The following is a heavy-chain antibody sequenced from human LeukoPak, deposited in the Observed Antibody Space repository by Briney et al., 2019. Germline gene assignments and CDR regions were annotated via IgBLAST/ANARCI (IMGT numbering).Heavy chain of an antibody. CDR1: GGSISRSDYY. Sequence: PSQTLPLTCSVSGGSISRSDYYWSWLRQPPGKGLEWVGFTDDSGNTFYNPSLKSRVSISVDTSKNQFSLGMSSVTAADTAVYYCAASKNWFFDYWGQGTLVTVSS. CDR2: TDDSGNT. V-gene: IGHV4-30-4*01. J-gene: IGHJ4*02. D-gene: IGHD3-9*01. CDR3: AASKNWFFDY.